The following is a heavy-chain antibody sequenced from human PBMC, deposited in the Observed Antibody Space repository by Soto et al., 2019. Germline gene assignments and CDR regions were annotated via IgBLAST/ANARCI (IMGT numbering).Heavy chain of an antibody. V-gene: IGHV3-30-3*01. CDR2: ISYDGSNK. J-gene: IGHJ4*02. CDR1: GFTFSSYA. D-gene: IGHD6-19*01. Sequence: GGSLRLSCAASGFTFSSYAMHWVRQAPGKGLEWVAVISYDGSNKYYADSVKGRFTISRDNSKNTLYLQMNSLRAEDTAVYYCARPYSSGWYKFDLSVGGADYWGQGTLVTVSS. CDR3: ARPYSSGWYKFDLSVGGADY.